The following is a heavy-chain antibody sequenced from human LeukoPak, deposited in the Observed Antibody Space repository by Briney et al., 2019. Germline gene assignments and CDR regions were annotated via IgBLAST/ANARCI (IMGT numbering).Heavy chain of an antibody. CDR2: IKQDGSEK. J-gene: IGHJ4*02. Sequence: GGSLRLSCVASGFTLSSYWMSWVRQAPGKGLEWVANIKQDGSEKYYVDSVKGRFTISRDNAKNSLYLQMNSLRAEDTAVYYCARDRYRGSYRASDYWGQGTLVTISS. CDR3: ARDRYRGSYRASDY. V-gene: IGHV3-7*01. D-gene: IGHD1-26*01. CDR1: GFTLSSYW.